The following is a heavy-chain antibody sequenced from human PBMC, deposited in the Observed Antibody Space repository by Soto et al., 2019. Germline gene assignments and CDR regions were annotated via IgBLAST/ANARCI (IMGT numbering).Heavy chain of an antibody. Sequence: SVKVSCKASGGTFSSYTISWVRQAPGQGLEWMGRIIPILGIANYAQKFQGRVTITADKSTSTAYMELSSLRSDDTAVYYCARHYDRDAFRIWGQGTMVTVSS. CDR3: ARHYDRDAFRI. V-gene: IGHV1-69*02. D-gene: IGHD3-16*01. CDR1: GGTFSSYT. CDR2: IIPILGIA. J-gene: IGHJ3*02.